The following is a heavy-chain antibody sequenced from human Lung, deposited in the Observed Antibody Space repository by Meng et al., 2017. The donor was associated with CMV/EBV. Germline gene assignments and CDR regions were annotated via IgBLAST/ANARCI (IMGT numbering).Heavy chain of an antibody. CDR3: ARVRLEELLRAVFDY. J-gene: IGHJ4*02. CDR1: GFTFSSYA. CDR2: ISYDGSNK. Sequence: SCAASGFTFSSYAMHWVRQAPGKGLEWVAVISYDGSNKYYADSVKGRFTISRDNSKNTLYLQMNSLRAEDTAVYYCARVRLEELLRAVFDYWGQGXLVTVSS. V-gene: IGHV3-30*04. D-gene: IGHD1-26*01.